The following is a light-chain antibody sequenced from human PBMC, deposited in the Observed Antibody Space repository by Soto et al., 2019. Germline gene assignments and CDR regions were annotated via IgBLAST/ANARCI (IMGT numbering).Light chain of an antibody. CDR3: MQALQTIT. Sequence: DIVITQSPLSLPVTPVDAASISCRSSQILLHSNGYNYLDWYLQKPGQSPQLLIYLGSNRASGVPDRSSGSGSGTDFTLKISRVEAEDVGVYYCMQALQTITFGQGTRLEIK. J-gene: IGKJ5*01. V-gene: IGKV2-28*01. CDR2: LGS. CDR1: QILLHSNGYNY.